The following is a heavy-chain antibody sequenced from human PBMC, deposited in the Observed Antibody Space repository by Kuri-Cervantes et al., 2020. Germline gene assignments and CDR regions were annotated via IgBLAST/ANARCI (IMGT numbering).Heavy chain of an antibody. D-gene: IGHD3-22*01. V-gene: IGHV4-34*01. Sequence: SETLSLTCAVYGGSFSGYYWSWIRQPPGKGLEWIGEINHSGSTNYNPSLKSRVTISVDTSKNQFSLKLSSVTAADTAVYYCAREHWYYYDSSGYSFDYWGQGTLVTVSS. CDR2: INHSGST. CDR3: AREHWYYYDSSGYSFDY. J-gene: IGHJ4*02. CDR1: GGSFSGYY.